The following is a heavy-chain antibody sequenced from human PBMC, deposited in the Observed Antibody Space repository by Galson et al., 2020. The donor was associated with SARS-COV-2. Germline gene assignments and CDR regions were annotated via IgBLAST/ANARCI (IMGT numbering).Heavy chain of an antibody. V-gene: IGHV4-39*01. CDR1: GGSISSNAYY. D-gene: IGHD1-26*01. J-gene: IGHJ1*01. Sequence: SETLSLTCTVSGGSISSNAYYWGWIRQPPGKGLEWIGSMYNSGSTYYNPSLKSRVTISVDTSKNQFSLKLTSVTAADTAVYYCARQPQELDLLQHWGQGTLVIVSS. CDR2: MYNSGST. CDR3: ARQPQELDLLQH.